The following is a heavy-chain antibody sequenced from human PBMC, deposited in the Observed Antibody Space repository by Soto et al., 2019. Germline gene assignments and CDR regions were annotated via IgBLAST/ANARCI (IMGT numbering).Heavy chain of an antibody. V-gene: IGHV3-74*01. CDR1: GFTFSSYW. D-gene: IGHD2-15*01. J-gene: IGHJ4*02. Sequence: PGGSLRLSCAASGFTFSSYWMHWVRQVPGKGLVWVSRINTDGSITSHADSVKGRFTTSRDNAKNTLYLQMNSLRADDTAVYYCTRDSGGRDAYWGQGALVTVSS. CDR3: TRDSGGRDAY. CDR2: INTDGSIT.